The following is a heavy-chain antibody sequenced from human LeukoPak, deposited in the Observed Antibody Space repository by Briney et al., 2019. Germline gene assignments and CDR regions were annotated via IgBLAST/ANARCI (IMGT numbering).Heavy chain of an antibody. V-gene: IGHV1-69*13. Sequence: SVKVSCKASGGTFSSYAISWVRQAPGQGLEWMGGIIPIFGTANYAQKFQGRVTITADESTSTAYMELSSLRSEDTAVYYCAREPLPTYYDILTIDEWGQGTLVTVSS. D-gene: IGHD3-9*01. J-gene: IGHJ4*02. CDR1: GGTFSSYA. CDR3: AREPLPTYYDILTIDE. CDR2: IIPIFGTA.